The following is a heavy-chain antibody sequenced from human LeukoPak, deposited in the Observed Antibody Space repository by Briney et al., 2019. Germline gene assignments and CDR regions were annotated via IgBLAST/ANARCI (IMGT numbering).Heavy chain of an antibody. CDR1: GGAFSGYY. J-gene: IGHJ4*02. CDR2: INHSGST. D-gene: IGHD3-10*01. CDR3: AKGQYYYGSGSYPSFDY. V-gene: IGHV4-34*01. Sequence: SETLSLTCAVYGGAFSGYYWSWIRQPPGKGLEWIGEINHSGSTNYNPSLKSRVTISVDTSKNQFSLKLSSVTAEDTAVYYCAKGQYYYGSGSYPSFDYWGQGTLVTVSS.